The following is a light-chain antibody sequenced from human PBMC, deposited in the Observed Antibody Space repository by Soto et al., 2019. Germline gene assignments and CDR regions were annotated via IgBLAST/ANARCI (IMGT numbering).Light chain of an antibody. CDR3: QHHYTRHPWT. V-gene: IGKV3-15*01. J-gene: IGKJ1*01. CDR1: KSVSSN. CDR2: GAS. Sequence: EIVMTQSPATLSVSPGERATLSCRASKSVSSNFAWYQQNPGQAPRLLIYGASTRATGIPARFSGSGSRTESTLTISRLQSENFAIYYCQHHYTRHPWTFGPGTTVEI.